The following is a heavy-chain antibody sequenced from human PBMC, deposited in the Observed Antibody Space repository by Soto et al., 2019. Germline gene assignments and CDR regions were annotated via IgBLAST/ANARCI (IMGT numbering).Heavy chain of an antibody. CDR1: DGSFSGYY. CDR2: INHSGST. Sequence: QVQLQQWGAGLLKPSETLSLTCAVYDGSFSGYYWSWIRQPPGKGLEWIGEINHSGSTNYNPSLKSRVSISVDTSKNQFSLKLSSVTAADTAVYYCARRAGYCSGGSCYAASRWFDPWGQGTLVTVSS. CDR3: ARRAGYCSGGSCYAASRWFDP. V-gene: IGHV4-34*01. D-gene: IGHD2-15*01. J-gene: IGHJ5*02.